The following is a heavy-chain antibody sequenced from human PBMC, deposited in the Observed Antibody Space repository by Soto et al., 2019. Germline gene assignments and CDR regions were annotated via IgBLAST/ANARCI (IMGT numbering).Heavy chain of an antibody. CDR3: ARQPTTGDTDLWFDP. D-gene: IGHD2-21*01. Sequence: QLQLLESGPGLVKASETLSLTCNVSGGSISTSRSYWAWIRQPPGKGLEWLANIFYSGSTYYNPSLASRVTVSVDTSKNEFSLKLCSVTAAYTAVYYCARQPTTGDTDLWFDPWGQGTLVTVSS. J-gene: IGHJ5*02. CDR2: IFYSGST. CDR1: GGSISTSRSY. V-gene: IGHV4-39*01.